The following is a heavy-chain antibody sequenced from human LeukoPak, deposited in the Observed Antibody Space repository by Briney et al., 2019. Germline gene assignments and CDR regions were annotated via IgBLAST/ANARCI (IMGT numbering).Heavy chain of an antibody. CDR2: ISDSGGGT. Sequence: GGSLRLSCAVSGITLSNYGMSWVRQAPGKGLEWVAGISDSGGGTNYADSVKGRFTISSDNSKNTLFLQMNSLRAEDTAVYYCAKFNGHPTTNYYMDVWGEGTTVTVSS. D-gene: IGHD3-10*01. CDR3: AKFNGHPTTNYYMDV. CDR1: GITLSNYG. V-gene: IGHV3-23*01. J-gene: IGHJ6*04.